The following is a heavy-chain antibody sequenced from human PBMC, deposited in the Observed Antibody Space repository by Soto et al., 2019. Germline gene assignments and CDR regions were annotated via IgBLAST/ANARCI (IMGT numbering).Heavy chain of an antibody. J-gene: IGHJ6*02. D-gene: IGHD2-2*01. CDR2: ISGYNGHT. Sequence: QVQLVQSGAEVKKPGASVKVSCKASGYTFTSYGINWVRQAPGQGLEWMGWISGYNGHTNYAQNLQGRVTMTTDTSTSTAYMELRSRRSDDTAVYYCARDGAAMVTPHYYYYGMDVWGQGTTVTVSS. V-gene: IGHV1-18*01. CDR3: ARDGAAMVTPHYYYYGMDV. CDR1: GYTFTSYG.